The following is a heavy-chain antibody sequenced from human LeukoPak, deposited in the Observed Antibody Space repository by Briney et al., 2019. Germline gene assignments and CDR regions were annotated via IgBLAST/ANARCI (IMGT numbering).Heavy chain of an antibody. CDR1: GFTVSSNS. J-gene: IGHJ6*03. CDR3: ARVAAAGTGIFVNFYYSMDI. Sequence: SGGSLRLSCTVSGFTVSSNSMSWVRQAPGKGLEWVSFIYSDNTHYSDSVKGRFTISRDNSKNTLYLQMNSLRAEDTAVYYCARVAAAGTGIFVNFYYSMDIWGKGTTVTISS. V-gene: IGHV3-53*01. CDR2: IYSDNT. D-gene: IGHD6-13*01.